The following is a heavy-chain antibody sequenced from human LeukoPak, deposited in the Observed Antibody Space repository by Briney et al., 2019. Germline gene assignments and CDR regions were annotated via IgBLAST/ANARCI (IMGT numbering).Heavy chain of an antibody. V-gene: IGHV4-4*02. J-gene: IGHJ4*02. CDR1: GGSISSSNW. CDR2: IYHSGST. Sequence: PSGTLSLTCAVSGGSISSSNWWSWVRQPPGKGLEWIREIYHSGSTNYNPSLKSRVTISVDKSKNQFSLRLSSVTAADTAVYYCARASYSYDINGWVPFDYWGQGTLVTVSS. CDR3: ARASYSYDINGWVPFDY. D-gene: IGHD3-22*01.